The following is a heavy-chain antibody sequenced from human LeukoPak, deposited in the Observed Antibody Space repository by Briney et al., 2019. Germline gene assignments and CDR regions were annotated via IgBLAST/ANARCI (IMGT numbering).Heavy chain of an antibody. D-gene: IGHD3-10*01. CDR1: GFTFSSYS. J-gene: IGHJ6*02. Sequence: PGGSLRLSCAASGFTFSSYSMNWVRQAPGKGLEWVSSISSSSSYVYYADSVKGRFTISRDNAKNSLYLQMNSLRAEDTAVYYCARESDYYGSGSPHYYYYGMDVWGQGTTVTVSS. CDR2: ISSSSSYV. CDR3: ARESDYYGSGSPHYYYYGMDV. V-gene: IGHV3-21*01.